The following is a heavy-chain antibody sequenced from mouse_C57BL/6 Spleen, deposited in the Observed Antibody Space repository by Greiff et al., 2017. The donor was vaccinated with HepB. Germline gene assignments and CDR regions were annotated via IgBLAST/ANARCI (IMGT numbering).Heavy chain of an antibody. CDR3: TTSTVVIDY. CDR2: IDPENGDT. J-gene: IGHJ2*01. Sequence: EVKLVESGAELVRPGASVKLSCTASGFNIKDDYMHWVKQRPEQGLEWIGWIDPENGDTEYASKFQGKATITADTSSNTAYLQLSSLTSEDTAVYYCTTSTVVIDYWGQGTTLTVSS. CDR1: GFNIKDDY. V-gene: IGHV14-4*01. D-gene: IGHD1-1*01.